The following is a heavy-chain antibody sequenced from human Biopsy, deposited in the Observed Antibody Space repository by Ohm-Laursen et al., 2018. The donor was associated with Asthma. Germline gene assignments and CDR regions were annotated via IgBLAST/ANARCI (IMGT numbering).Heavy chain of an antibody. CDR2: INSVFGTT. CDR3: ARKAGSCISRTCYSLDF. CDR1: GGTFNTYV. J-gene: IGHJ4*02. Sequence: SVKASCKSLGGTFNTYVIGWVPQAPGQGLEWMGGINSVFGTTTYPQKFQDRVTITADDSTSTVYMELSSLRSEDPAVYYCARKAGSCISRTCYSLDFWGQGTLVTVSS. V-gene: IGHV1-69*13. D-gene: IGHD2-2*01.